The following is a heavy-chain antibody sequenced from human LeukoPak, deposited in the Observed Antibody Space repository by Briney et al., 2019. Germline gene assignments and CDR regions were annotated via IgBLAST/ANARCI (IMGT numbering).Heavy chain of an antibody. Sequence: GGSLRLSCAASGFTFRSHSLDWVRLAPGKGLEWVSSITGAGSIQYADSAQGRFTISRDNTQNSIFLQMNSLRAEDTAVYYCVRDVIHSYFDIWGQGILVTVSS. CDR3: VRDVIHSYFDI. V-gene: IGHV3-21*01. CDR1: GFTFRSHS. CDR2: ITGAGSI. D-gene: IGHD2/OR15-2a*01. J-gene: IGHJ4*02.